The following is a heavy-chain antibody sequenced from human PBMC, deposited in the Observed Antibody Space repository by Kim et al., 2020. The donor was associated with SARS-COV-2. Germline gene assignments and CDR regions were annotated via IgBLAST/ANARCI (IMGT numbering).Heavy chain of an antibody. CDR1: GVSFRKSG. Sequence: GGSLRLSCVASGVSFRKSGMHWVRQAPGKGLEWVAVISNDGNEKYYGDSVRGRFTISRDSSKNTVYLQMNSLRVEDTAVYYCVKSPYDYDTSGYFPPTESWGQGTLVTVSS. D-gene: IGHD3-22*01. J-gene: IGHJ5*02. CDR3: VKSPYDYDTSGYFPPTES. V-gene: IGHV3-30*18. CDR2: ISNDGNEK.